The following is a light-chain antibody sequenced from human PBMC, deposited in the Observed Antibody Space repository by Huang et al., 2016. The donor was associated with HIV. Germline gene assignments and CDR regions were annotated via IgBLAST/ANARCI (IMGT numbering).Light chain of an antibody. Sequence: EIVMTQSPATLSVSPGERAILLCRASQNIDTNVAWYQQKPGQAPRRLIFGASTRATGISARFTGGGSETEFTLTINSVQSEDVAMYYCHQYNDWPPWTFGQGT. V-gene: IGKV3-15*01. CDR1: QNIDTN. J-gene: IGKJ1*01. CDR3: HQYNDWPPWT. CDR2: GAS.